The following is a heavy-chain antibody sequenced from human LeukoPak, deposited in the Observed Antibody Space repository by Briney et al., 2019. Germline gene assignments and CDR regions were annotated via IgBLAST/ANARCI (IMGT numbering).Heavy chain of an antibody. CDR3: ARVAVESYYMDV. CDR1: GGSISSYY. CDR2: IYYSGST. V-gene: IGHV4-59*01. D-gene: IGHD6-19*01. J-gene: IGHJ6*03. Sequence: SETLSLTWTVAGGSISSYYWSWIRPPPGKGLEWIGYIYYSGSTNYNPSLKSRVTISVDTSKNQFSLKLSSVTAADTAVYYCARVAVESYYMDVWGKGTTVTISS.